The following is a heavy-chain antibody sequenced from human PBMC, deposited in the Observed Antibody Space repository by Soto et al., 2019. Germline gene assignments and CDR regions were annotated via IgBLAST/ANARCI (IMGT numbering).Heavy chain of an antibody. J-gene: IGHJ4*02. Sequence: PSETLSLTCAVYGGSFSGYYWSWIRQPPGKGLEWIGEINHSGSTNYNPSLKSRVTISVDTSKNQFSLKLSSVTAADTAVYYCAREQQLVQGSGYFDYWGQGTLVTVSS. CDR1: GGSFSGYY. CDR2: INHSGST. CDR3: AREQQLVQGSGYFDY. D-gene: IGHD6-13*01. V-gene: IGHV4-34*01.